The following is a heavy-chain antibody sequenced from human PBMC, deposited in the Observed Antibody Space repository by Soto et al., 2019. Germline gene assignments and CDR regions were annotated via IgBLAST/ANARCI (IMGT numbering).Heavy chain of an antibody. CDR2: ISAAGGST. CDR3: AXXXXXXXXXXXXXXXXXXX. J-gene: IGHJ6*02. V-gene: IGHV3-23*01. Sequence: EVHLLESGGGLVQPGGSLRLSCAASGFAFNTFAMSWVRQAPGMGLXXVSSISAAGGSTFYADSVKGRFTTSRDNSNNTLYLQMSALRAEDTAVXYXAXXXXXXXXXXXXXXXXXXXWXXGTTV. CDR1: GFAFNTFA.